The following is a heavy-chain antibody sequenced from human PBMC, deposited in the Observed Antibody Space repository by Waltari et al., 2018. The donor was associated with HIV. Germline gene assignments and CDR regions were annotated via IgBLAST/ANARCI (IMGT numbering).Heavy chain of an antibody. Sequence: VQLQESGPGLVKPSEALSLPCTVSGGPIRSYYRSWIRQPAGKGLAWIGRIYTSGSTNYNPSLKSRVTMSVDTSKNQFSLKLSSVTAADTAVYYCAREIQGTIFGVVISFGMDVWGQGTTVTVSS. D-gene: IGHD3-3*01. CDR3: AREIQGTIFGVVISFGMDV. CDR1: GGPIRSYY. CDR2: IYTSGST. J-gene: IGHJ6*02. V-gene: IGHV4-4*07.